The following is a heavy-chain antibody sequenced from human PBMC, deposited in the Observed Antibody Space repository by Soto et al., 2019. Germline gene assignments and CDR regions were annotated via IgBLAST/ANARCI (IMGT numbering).Heavy chain of an antibody. V-gene: IGHV4-30-4*01. D-gene: IGHD4-17*01. CDR3: ASSRSGGTTVTGEPFDY. Sequence: SETLSLTCTVSGGSISSGDYYWSWIRQPPGKGLEWIGYIYYSGSTYYNPSLKSRVTISVDTSKNQFSLKLSSVTAADTAVYYCASSRSGGTTVTGEPFDYWCQGTLVTVSS. J-gene: IGHJ4*02. CDR1: GGSISSGDYY. CDR2: IYYSGST.